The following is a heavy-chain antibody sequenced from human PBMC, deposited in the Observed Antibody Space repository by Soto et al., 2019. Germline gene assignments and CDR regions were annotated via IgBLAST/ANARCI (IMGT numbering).Heavy chain of an antibody. CDR2: IYYSGST. D-gene: IGHD3-10*01. CDR1: GGSISSGGYY. Sequence: QVQLQESGLGLVKPSQTLSLTCTVSGGSISSGGYYWSWIRQHPGKGLEWIGYIYYSGSTYYNPSLKSRVTISVDTSENQFSLKLSSVTAADTAVYYCARQALWFGEGDEWFDPWGQGTLVTVSS. J-gene: IGHJ5*02. V-gene: IGHV4-31*03. CDR3: ARQALWFGEGDEWFDP.